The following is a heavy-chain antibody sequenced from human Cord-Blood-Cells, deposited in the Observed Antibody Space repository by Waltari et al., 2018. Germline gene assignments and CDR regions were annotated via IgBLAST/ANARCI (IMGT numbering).Heavy chain of an antibody. J-gene: IGHJ2*01. CDR2: INAGNGNT. Sequence: QVQLVQSGAEVKKPGASVKVSCKASGYTFTSYAMHWVHQAPGQRLEWMGWINAGNGNTKYSQKFQGRVTITRDTFASTAYMELSSLRSEDTAVYYCARPYCSGGSCYWYFDLWGRGTLVTVSS. D-gene: IGHD2-15*01. V-gene: IGHV1-3*01. CDR3: ARPYCSGGSCYWYFDL. CDR1: GYTFTSYA.